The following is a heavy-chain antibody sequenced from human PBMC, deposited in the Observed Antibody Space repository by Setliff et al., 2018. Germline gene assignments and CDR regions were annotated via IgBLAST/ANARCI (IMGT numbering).Heavy chain of an antibody. D-gene: IGHD3-22*01. V-gene: IGHV4-30-4*08. J-gene: IGHJ6*02. Sequence: TLSLTCTVSGGSISSGDYYWSWIRQPPGKGLEWIGYIYYSGSTYYNPSLKSRVTISVDTSKNQFSLKLSSVTAADTAVYYCAREGSYDSIRFYGMDVWGQGTTVTVSS. CDR2: IYYSGST. CDR3: AREGSYDSIRFYGMDV. CDR1: GGSISSGDYY.